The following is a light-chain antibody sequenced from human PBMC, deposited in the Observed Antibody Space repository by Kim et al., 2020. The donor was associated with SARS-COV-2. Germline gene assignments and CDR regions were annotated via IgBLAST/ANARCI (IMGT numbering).Light chain of an antibody. V-gene: IGLV7-43*01. Sequence: PVATVTLPCASSTVAVTSGYYPNWFQQKPGQAPRALLYSTSNKHSWTPARFSGSLLGGKAALTLSGVQPEDEAEYYCLLYYGGAWVFGGGTKLTVL. CDR2: STS. CDR1: TVAVTSGYY. CDR3: LLYYGGAWV. J-gene: IGLJ3*02.